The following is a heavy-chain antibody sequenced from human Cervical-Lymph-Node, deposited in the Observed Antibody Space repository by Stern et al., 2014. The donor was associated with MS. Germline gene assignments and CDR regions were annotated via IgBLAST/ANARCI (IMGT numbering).Heavy chain of an antibody. CDR3: AKQGPERVTRMVVQISHGLDI. J-gene: IGHJ3*02. Sequence: EVQLVQSGGTLVQPGGSLRLSRAASGFTFDDYAMHLVRQAPGKGLEWISSITWNSGSIVYADSVKGRFTISRDNDKNSLYLLMNSLRAEDTALYYCAKQGPERVTRMVVQISHGLDIWGQGTMVTVSS. D-gene: IGHD2-15*01. CDR1: GFTFDDYA. V-gene: IGHV3-9*01. CDR2: ITWNSGSI.